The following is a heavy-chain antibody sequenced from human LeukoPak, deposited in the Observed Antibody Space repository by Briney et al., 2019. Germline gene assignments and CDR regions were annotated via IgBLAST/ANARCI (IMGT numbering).Heavy chain of an antibody. D-gene: IGHD4-23*01. CDR2: ISSSSSAI. V-gene: IGHV3-21*01. J-gene: IGHJ6*03. Sequence: GGSLRLSCAASGFSFSSYSMSWVRQAPGKGLEWVSIISSSSSAIYDADSVKGRFTISRDNAKNSLYLQMNSLRAEDTAVYYCARGDTVVTRHMDAWGKGTTVIVSS. CDR1: GFSFSSYS. CDR3: ARGDTVVTRHMDA.